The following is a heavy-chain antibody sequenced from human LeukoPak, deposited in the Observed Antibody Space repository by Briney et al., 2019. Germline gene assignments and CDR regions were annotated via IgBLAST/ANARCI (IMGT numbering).Heavy chain of an antibody. CDR1: GFTFSSYG. D-gene: IGHD4/OR15-4a*01. V-gene: IGHV3-30*18. CDR3: AKFDGPGPNSPFDY. CDR2: ISYDGSNK. Sequence: GGSLRLSCAASGFTFSSYGIHWVRQAPGKGLEWVAVISYDGSNKYYADSVKGRFTISRDNSKNTLYLQMNSLRAEDTAVYYCAKFDGPGPNSPFDYWGQGTLVTVSS. J-gene: IGHJ4*02.